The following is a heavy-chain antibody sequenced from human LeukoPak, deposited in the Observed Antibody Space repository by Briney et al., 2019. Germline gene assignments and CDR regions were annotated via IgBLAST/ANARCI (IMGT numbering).Heavy chain of an antibody. Sequence: SGGSLRLSCASSGSTFSIYVMSWVRQAPGKGLEWVSGISGSGGKTYYADSVKGRFTISRGNSKNTLYLQMNSLRVEDTAVYYCAKHLASSWYFDYWGQGTLVTVSS. J-gene: IGHJ4*02. CDR2: ISGSGGKT. CDR1: GSTFSIYV. CDR3: AKHLASSWYFDY. V-gene: IGHV3-23*01. D-gene: IGHD6-13*01.